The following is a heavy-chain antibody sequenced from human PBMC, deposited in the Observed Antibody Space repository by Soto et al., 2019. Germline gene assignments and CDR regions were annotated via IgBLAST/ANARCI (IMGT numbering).Heavy chain of an antibody. V-gene: IGHV3-30*04. CDR3: ARADAHFYASGSYYESRGYFDH. Sequence: QVQLVESGGGVVQPGKSLRLSCAASGFTFSNFGFHWVRQAPGKGLEWVAAISYDGSNTFYADSVKGRFTISRDNARSTLFLQMTSPRAEDTAIYYCARADAHFYASGSYYESRGYFDHWGQGTRVTVSS. D-gene: IGHD3-10*01. J-gene: IGHJ4*02. CDR1: GFTFSNFG. CDR2: ISYDGSNT.